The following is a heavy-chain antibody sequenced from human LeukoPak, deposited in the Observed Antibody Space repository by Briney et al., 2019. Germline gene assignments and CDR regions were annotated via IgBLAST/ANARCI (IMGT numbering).Heavy chain of an antibody. CDR2: IRYDGSNK. Sequence: GGSLRLSCAASGFTFSSYGMHWVRQAPGKGLEWVAFIRYDGSNKYYADSVKGRFTISRDNSKNTLYLQMNSLRAEDTAVYYCAKVNHYYDSSGYSLAAFDYWGQGTLVTVSS. J-gene: IGHJ4*02. CDR3: AKVNHYYDSSGYSLAAFDY. CDR1: GFTFSSYG. V-gene: IGHV3-30*02. D-gene: IGHD3-22*01.